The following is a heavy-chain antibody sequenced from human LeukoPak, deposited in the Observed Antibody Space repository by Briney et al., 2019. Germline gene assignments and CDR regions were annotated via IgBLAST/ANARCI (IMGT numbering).Heavy chain of an antibody. CDR1: GITLSNYG. D-gene: IGHD3-22*01. J-gene: IGHJ4*02. Sequence: PGGSLRLSCAVSGITLSNYGMRWVRQAPGQGLEWVAGISGSGGRTNYADSVKGRFTVSRDNPKNTLYLQMNSLRAEVRAVYFCAKRGVVCGVILVAFHKEAYYFDSWGQGALVTVSS. V-gene: IGHV3-23*01. CDR3: AKRGVVCGVILVAFHKEAYYFDS. CDR2: ISGSGGRT.